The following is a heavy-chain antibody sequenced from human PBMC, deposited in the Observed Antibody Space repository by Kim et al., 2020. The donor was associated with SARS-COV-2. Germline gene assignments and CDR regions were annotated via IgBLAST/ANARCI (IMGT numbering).Heavy chain of an antibody. J-gene: IGHJ3*02. Sequence: GGSLRLSCVGSGFTLRGYDMNWVRQAPGKGLEWVSYISSSGSKIYYANSVKGRFTISSDNAKNSLYLQMNSLRAEDTALYYCAGERMTGNAFDIWGQGTMVTVSS. CDR1: GFTLRGYD. CDR3: AGERMTGNAFDI. V-gene: IGHV3-48*03. CDR2: ISSSGSKI.